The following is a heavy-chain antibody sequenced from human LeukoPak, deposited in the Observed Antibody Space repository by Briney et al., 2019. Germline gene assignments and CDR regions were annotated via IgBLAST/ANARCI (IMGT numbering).Heavy chain of an antibody. J-gene: IGHJ4*02. CDR3: ARSAAGKRPYYFDY. Sequence: SETLSLTCTVSGVSISTSSEYWGWVRQPPGKRLEWIGSIYYSGTTYYNPSLKSRVTISVDTSKNQFSLKLSFVTAADTAVYYCARSAAGKRPYYFDYWGQGTLVTVSS. D-gene: IGHD4-23*01. V-gene: IGHV4-39*07. CDR1: GVSISTSSEY. CDR2: IYYSGTT.